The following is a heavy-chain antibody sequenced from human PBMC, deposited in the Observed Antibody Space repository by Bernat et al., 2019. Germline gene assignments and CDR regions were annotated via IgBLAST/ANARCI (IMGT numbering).Heavy chain of an antibody. CDR2: ISGSGGST. CDR3: AKGRHIAGAGRITFEI. CDR1: GFTFSSYA. Sequence: EVQLVESGGGLVQPGGSLRLSCAASGFTFSSYAMSWVRQAPGRVLGWVSDISGSGGSTDNAAAVKGRFTRSRYKSKRTLCLQMTSRRAEGTDVYYCAKGRHIAGAGRITFEIWGEGTMVNVSS. J-gene: IGHJ3*02. D-gene: IGHD6-19*01. V-gene: IGHV3-23*04.